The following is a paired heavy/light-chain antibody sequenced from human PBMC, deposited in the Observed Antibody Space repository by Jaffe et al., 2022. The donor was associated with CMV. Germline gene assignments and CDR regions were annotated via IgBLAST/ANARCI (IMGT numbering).Heavy chain of an antibody. J-gene: IGHJ4*02. CDR3: ARYPRRGEQRFDY. CDR1: GFIFDDYG. Sequence: VQLMESGGGVVRPGGSLRLSCAASGFIFDDYGMSWVRQVPGKGLEWVSGIKWNGGNTAYVDSVKGRFTISRDNAKSSLYLQMNSLRVEDTGFYYCARYPRRGEQRFDYWGQGTLVTVSS. V-gene: IGHV3-20*04. D-gene: IGHD3-10*01. CDR2: IKWNGGNT.
Light chain of an antibody. J-gene: IGKJ2*01. V-gene: IGKV3-15*01. CDR2: GAS. CDR3: QHYNNWPYA. CDR1: QSVSSK. Sequence: EILMTQSPATLSVSPGERATLSCRASQSVSSKLAWYQQKPGQAPRLLIYGASTRATGIPARFSGSGSGTDFTLSISSLQSEDFAVYYCQHYNNWPYAFGQGTKLEIK.